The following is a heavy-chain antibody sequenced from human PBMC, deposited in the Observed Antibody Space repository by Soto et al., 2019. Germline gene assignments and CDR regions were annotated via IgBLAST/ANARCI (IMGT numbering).Heavy chain of an antibody. Sequence: QVQLQESGPGLVKPSQTLSLTCTVSGGSISSGGYYWSWIRQHPGNGLEWIGYIYYSGSTYYNPSLKRRVTISVDTSKNQFSLKLSSVTAADTAVYYCARELGYCSGGSCYSVFAFDIWGQGTMVTVSS. J-gene: IGHJ3*02. CDR1: GGSISSGGYY. CDR2: IYYSGST. D-gene: IGHD2-15*01. CDR3: ARELGYCSGGSCYSVFAFDI. V-gene: IGHV4-31*03.